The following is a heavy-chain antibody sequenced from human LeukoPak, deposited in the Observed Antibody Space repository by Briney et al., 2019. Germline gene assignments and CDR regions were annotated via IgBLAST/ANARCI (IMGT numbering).Heavy chain of an antibody. V-gene: IGHV1-69*05. CDR1: GGTFSSYA. Sequence: ASVTVSCKASGGTFSSYAISWVRQAPGQGLEWMGGIIPIFGTANYAQKFQGRVTITTDESTSTAYMELSSLRSEDTAVYYCARVVPGPYYDILTGYYTDYYYMDVWGKGTTVTVSS. CDR3: ARVVPGPYYDILTGYYTDYYYMDV. D-gene: IGHD3-9*01. CDR2: IIPIFGTA. J-gene: IGHJ6*03.